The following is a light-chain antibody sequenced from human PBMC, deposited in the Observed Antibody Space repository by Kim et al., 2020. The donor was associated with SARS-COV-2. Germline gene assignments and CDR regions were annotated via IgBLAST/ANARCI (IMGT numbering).Light chain of an antibody. Sequence: GQRVTISCSGSSTNIGSNTVNWYQQRPGTAPKLLIYSNNQPPSGVPDRFSGSKSGTSASLAISGLQSEDEADYYCAAWDDSLNGWVFGGGTQLTVL. J-gene: IGLJ3*02. CDR2: SNN. CDR3: AAWDDSLNGWV. V-gene: IGLV1-44*01. CDR1: STNIGSNT.